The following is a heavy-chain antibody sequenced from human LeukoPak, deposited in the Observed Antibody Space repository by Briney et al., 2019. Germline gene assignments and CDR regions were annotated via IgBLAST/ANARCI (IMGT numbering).Heavy chain of an antibody. Sequence: PGGSLRLSCAASGFTFGSQAMSWVRQAPGKGLEWVSVIGGSGSITYYRDSVKGRFTISRDNSKNTMYLQKNSLRAEDTAVYYCASAGSGWYDYWGQGTLVTVSS. V-gene: IGHV3-23*01. CDR1: GFTFGSQA. CDR2: IGGSGSIT. CDR3: ASAGSGWYDY. J-gene: IGHJ4*02. D-gene: IGHD6-19*01.